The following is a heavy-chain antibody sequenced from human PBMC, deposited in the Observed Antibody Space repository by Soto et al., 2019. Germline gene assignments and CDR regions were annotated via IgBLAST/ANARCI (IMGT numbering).Heavy chain of an antibody. V-gene: IGHV1-18*01. CDR1: GYTFTSYG. CDR3: ARGGAVAGIFYYYYMDV. CDR2: ISAYNGNT. J-gene: IGHJ6*03. D-gene: IGHD6-19*01. Sequence: EASVKVSCKASGYTFTSYGISWVRQAPGQGLEWMGWISAYNGNTNYAQKLQGRVTMTTDTSTSTAYMELRSLRSDDTAVYYCARGGAVAGIFYYYYMDVWGKGTTVTVSS.